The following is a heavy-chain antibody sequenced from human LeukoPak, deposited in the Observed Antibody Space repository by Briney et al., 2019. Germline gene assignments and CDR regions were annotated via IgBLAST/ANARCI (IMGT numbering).Heavy chain of an antibody. V-gene: IGHV4-38-2*02. CDR3: ARKGYSYIDY. CDR1: GYSISSGYY. CDR2: IYHSGST. J-gene: IGHJ4*02. Sequence: SETLSLTCTVSGYSISSGYYWGWIRQPPGKGLEWIGSIYHSGSTYYNPSPKSRVTISVDTSKNQFSLKLSSVTAADTAVYYCARKGYSYIDYWGQGTLVTVSS. D-gene: IGHD5-18*01.